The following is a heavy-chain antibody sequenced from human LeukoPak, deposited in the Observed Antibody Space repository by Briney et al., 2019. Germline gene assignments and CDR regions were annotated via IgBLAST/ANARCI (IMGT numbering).Heavy chain of an antibody. CDR1: GFTVSSKY. V-gene: IGHV3-66*01. CDR2: IYSGGNT. CDR3: ARGLHGSGSYN. D-gene: IGHD3-10*01. Sequence: GGSLRLSCAASGFTVSSKYMSWVRQAPGKGLEWVSVIYSGGNTYYADSVKGRFTISRDNSKNTVNLQMNSLRAEDTAVYYCARGLHGSGSYNWGQGTLVTVSS. J-gene: IGHJ4*02.